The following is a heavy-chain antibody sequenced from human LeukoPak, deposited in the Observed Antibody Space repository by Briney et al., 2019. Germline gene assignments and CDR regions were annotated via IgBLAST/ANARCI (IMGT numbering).Heavy chain of an antibody. J-gene: IGHJ4*02. Sequence: QAGGPLRLSCAASGFTFSSYAMHWVRQAPGKGLEWVAVISYDGSNKYYADSVKGRFTISRDNSKNTLYLQMNSLRAEDTAVYYCARFGTRAIAVAGTVDYWGQGTLVTVSS. V-gene: IGHV3-30-3*01. D-gene: IGHD6-19*01. CDR2: ISYDGSNK. CDR1: GFTFSSYA. CDR3: ARFGTRAIAVAGTVDY.